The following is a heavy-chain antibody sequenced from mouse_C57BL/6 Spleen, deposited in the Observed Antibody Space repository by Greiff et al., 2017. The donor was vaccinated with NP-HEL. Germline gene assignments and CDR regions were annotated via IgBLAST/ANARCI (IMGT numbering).Heavy chain of an antibody. CDR2: IDPEDGDT. Sequence: SGAELVRPGASVKLSCTASGFNIKDYYMHWVKQRPEQGLEWIGRIDPEDGDTEYAPKFQGKATMTADTSSNTAYLQLSSLTSEDTAVYYCTLTGPFYYAMDYWGQGTSVTVSS. J-gene: IGHJ4*01. CDR1: GFNIKDYY. D-gene: IGHD4-1*01. V-gene: IGHV14-1*01. CDR3: TLTGPFYYAMDY.